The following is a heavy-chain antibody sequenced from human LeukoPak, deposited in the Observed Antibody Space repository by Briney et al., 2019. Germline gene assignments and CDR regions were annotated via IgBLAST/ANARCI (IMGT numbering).Heavy chain of an antibody. D-gene: IGHD2-2*01. CDR3: AGGCPVLPAIYFYNSYAIDV. Sequence: SETLSLTCAVYGGSFSGYYWSWIRQPPGKGLEWIGEINHSGSTNYNPSLKSRVTISVDTSKNQFSLKLSYVTAADTAVYYCAGGCPVLPAIYFYNSYAIDVWGQGTTVTVSS. J-gene: IGHJ6*02. CDR1: GGSFSGYY. V-gene: IGHV4-34*01. CDR2: INHSGST.